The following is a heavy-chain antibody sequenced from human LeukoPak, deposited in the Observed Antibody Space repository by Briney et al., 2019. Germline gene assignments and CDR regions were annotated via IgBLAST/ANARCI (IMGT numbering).Heavy chain of an antibody. CDR1: GFTFSSYA. Sequence: GGSLRLSCSASGFTFSSYAMHWVRQAPGKGLESVSAISSNGDRTYYADSVKGRSTISRDNSKNTLYFQMGSLRAEDMAVYYCARSLGWRGHFDYWGQGTLVTVSS. V-gene: IGHV3-64*02. D-gene: IGHD6-19*01. J-gene: IGHJ4*02. CDR3: ARSLGWRGHFDY. CDR2: ISSNGDRT.